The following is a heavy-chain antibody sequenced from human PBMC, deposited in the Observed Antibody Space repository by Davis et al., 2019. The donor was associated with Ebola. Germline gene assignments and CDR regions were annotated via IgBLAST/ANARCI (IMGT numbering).Heavy chain of an antibody. Sequence: GESLKISCAASGFTFRNYAIHWVRQAPGKGLEWIAYIGPSGNSFYCADSVKGRFTISRDNARNSVYLQMNNLRGEDTAVYYCAKDSGWQMSPWGQGTLVTVSS. V-gene: IGHV3-48*03. CDR1: GFTFRNYA. CDR3: AKDSGWQMSP. D-gene: IGHD6-19*01. J-gene: IGHJ5*02. CDR2: IGPSGNSF.